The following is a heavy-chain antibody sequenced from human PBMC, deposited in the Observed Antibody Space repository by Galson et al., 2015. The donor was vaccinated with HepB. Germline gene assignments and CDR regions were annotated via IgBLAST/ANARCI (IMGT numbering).Heavy chain of an antibody. CDR2: TYYRSRWYN. Sequence: CAISGDSVSSIRVAWNWIRQSPSRGLEWLGRTYYRSRWYNDYAISVKSRMTINPDTSKNQFSLQLNSVTPEDTAVYYCARADGSGWYSWFDPWGQGILVTVSS. J-gene: IGHJ5*02. CDR1: GDSVSSIRVA. V-gene: IGHV6-1*01. CDR3: ARADGSGWYSWFDP. D-gene: IGHD6-19*01.